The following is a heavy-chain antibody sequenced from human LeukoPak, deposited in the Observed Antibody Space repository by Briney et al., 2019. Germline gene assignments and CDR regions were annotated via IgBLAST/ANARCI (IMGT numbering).Heavy chain of an antibody. D-gene: IGHD6-6*01. V-gene: IGHV1-24*01. Sequence: ASVKVSCKVSGYTLTELSMHWVRQAPGKGLEWMGGFDPEDGETIHAQKFQGRVTMTEDTSTDTAYMELSSLRSEDTAVYYCATMGVIAARSPWFDYWGQGTLVTVSS. CDR3: ATMGVIAARSPWFDY. CDR2: FDPEDGET. CDR1: GYTLTELS. J-gene: IGHJ4*02.